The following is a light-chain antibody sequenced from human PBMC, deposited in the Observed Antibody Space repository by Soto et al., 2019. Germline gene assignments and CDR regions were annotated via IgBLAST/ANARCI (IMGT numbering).Light chain of an antibody. CDR2: DDN. CDR1: SSNIGAGYD. V-gene: IGLV1-40*01. J-gene: IGLJ1*01. CDR3: QSFDSALSAYV. Sequence: QSVLTQQPSVSGAPGQRVAISCAGSSSNIGAGYDLHWYQHLPGTAPKLLIYDDNNRPSGVPDRFSGSRSGTSASLAITGLQAEDEADYYCQSFDSALSAYVFGTATKVTVL.